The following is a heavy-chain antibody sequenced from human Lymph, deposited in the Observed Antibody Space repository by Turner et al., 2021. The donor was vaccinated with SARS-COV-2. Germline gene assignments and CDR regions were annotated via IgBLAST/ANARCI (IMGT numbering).Heavy chain of an antibody. CDR3: ARDWRAGNY. J-gene: IGHJ4*02. CDR2: ISSDGVST. D-gene: IGHD3-3*01. CDR1: GFTFSSYA. V-gene: IGHV3-64*01. Sequence: EVQLVESGGGLVQPGGSLRLSCDASGFTFSSYAMQGGLHAPGKGLEYVSAISSDGVSTYYANSVTGRFTISRDNSKDTLYLQMGSLRAEDMAVYYCARDWRAGNYWGQGTLVTVSS.